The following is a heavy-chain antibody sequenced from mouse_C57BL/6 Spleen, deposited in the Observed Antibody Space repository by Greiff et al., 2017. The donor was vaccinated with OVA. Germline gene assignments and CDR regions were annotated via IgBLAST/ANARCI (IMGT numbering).Heavy chain of an antibody. CDR1: GFTFSSSS. Sequence: EVKLVESGGGLVKPGGSLKLSCAASGFTFSSSSMSWVLPTPEQRLEWVATISDGGSYTYYPDNVQGRFTISRDNANNNLYLQMSHLKSEDTAMYYCARDEDGPDYWGQGTTLTVSS. J-gene: IGHJ2*01. D-gene: IGHD1-1*01. CDR3: ARDEDGPDY. CDR2: ISDGGSYT. V-gene: IGHV5-4*01.